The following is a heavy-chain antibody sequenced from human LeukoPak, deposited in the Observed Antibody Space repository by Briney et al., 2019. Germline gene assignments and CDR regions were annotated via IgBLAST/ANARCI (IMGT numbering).Heavy chain of an antibody. J-gene: IGHJ4*02. CDR2: IYYTGST. Sequence: SETLSLTCSVSGGSISSLYWSWIRQPPGKGLEWIGYIYYTGSTNYNPSLKSRVTIFVDMSKNQFSLRLSSVAAADTALYYCARHRAYSSSSPFDYWGQGTLVTVSS. CDR3: ARHRAYSSSSPFDY. V-gene: IGHV4-59*08. D-gene: IGHD6-6*01. CDR1: GGSISSLY.